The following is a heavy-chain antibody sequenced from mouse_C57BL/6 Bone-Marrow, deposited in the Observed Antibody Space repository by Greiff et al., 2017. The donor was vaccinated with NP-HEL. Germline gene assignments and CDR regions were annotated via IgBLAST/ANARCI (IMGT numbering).Heavy chain of an antibody. CDR3: ARQRGPWSPTDEAMDY. CDR2: ISNLAYSI. D-gene: IGHD1-1*01. J-gene: IGHJ4*01. CDR1: GFTFSDYG. V-gene: IGHV5-15*01. Sequence: EVHLVESGGGLVQPGGSLKLSCAASGFTFSDYGMAWVRQAPRKGPEWVAFISNLAYSIYYADTVTGRFTISRENAKNTLYLEMSSLRSEDTAMYYCARQRGPWSPTDEAMDYWGQGTSVTVSS.